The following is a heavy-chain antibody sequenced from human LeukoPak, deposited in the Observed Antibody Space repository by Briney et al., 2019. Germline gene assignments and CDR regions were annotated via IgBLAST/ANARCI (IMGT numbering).Heavy chain of an antibody. J-gene: IGHJ3*02. CDR2: IWYDGSNK. Sequence: GGSLRLSCAASGFTFSSYGMHWVRQAPGKGLEWVAVIWYDGSNKYYADSVKGRFTISRDNSKNTLYLQMNSLRAEDTAVYYCARDPSVMVYAIHAFDIWGQGTMVTVSS. D-gene: IGHD2-8*01. CDR3: ARDPSVMVYAIHAFDI. V-gene: IGHV3-33*01. CDR1: GFTFSSYG.